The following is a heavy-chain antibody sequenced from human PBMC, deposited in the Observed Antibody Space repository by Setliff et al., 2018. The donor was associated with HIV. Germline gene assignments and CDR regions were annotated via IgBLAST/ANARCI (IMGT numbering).Heavy chain of an antibody. CDR1: GGSIGSYC. V-gene: IGHV4-59*01. D-gene: IGHD6-13*01. Sequence: ASETLSLTCTVSGGSIGSYCWSWIRQPPGKGLEWIGTICYSATTNYNPSLKNRVAISVDTSKNQFSLKLTSVTPADTAVYYCARDPGITAAGTEYFDSWGQGILVTVSS. J-gene: IGHJ4*02. CDR3: ARDPGITAAGTEYFDS. CDR2: ICYSATT.